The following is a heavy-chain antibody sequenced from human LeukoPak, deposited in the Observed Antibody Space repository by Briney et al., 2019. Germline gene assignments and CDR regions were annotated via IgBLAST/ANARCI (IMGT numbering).Heavy chain of an antibody. D-gene: IGHD6-6*01. J-gene: IGHJ6*02. CDR2: INHSGST. CDR1: GGSFSGYY. Sequence: SETLSLTCAVYGGSFSGYYWSWIRQPPGKGLEWIGEINHSGSTNYNPSLKSRVTISVDTSKNQFSLKLSSVTAADTAVYYCASSYSSSYVRYYGMDVWGQGTTVTVSS. V-gene: IGHV4-34*01. CDR3: ASSYSSSYVRYYGMDV.